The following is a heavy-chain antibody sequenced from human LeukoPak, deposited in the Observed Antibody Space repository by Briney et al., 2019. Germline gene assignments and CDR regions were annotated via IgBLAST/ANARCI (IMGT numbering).Heavy chain of an antibody. CDR1: GFTFSSYS. D-gene: IGHD5-24*01. CDR3: APVELAIDY. V-gene: IGHV3-21*01. CDR2: ISSSSSYI. J-gene: IGHJ4*02. Sequence: GGSLRLSCAASGFTFSSYSMNWVRQAPGKGLEWVSSISSSSSYIYYADSVKSRFTISRDNAKNSLYLQMNSLRDEDTAVYYCAPVELAIDYWGQGTLVTVSS.